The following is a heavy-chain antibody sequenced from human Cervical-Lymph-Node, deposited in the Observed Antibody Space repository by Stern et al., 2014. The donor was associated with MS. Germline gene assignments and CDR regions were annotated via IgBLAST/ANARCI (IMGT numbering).Heavy chain of an antibody. J-gene: IGHJ6*02. Sequence: VQLVQSGAEVKKPGSSVKVSCKASGGTFSSYAISWVRQAPGQGLEWMGGIIPVFNTTTYAQKFQGRVTITADKSTSTAYMELSSLGSEDTAVYYCARNSGTDTYYYYYGMDVWGQGTTVTVSS. CDR2: IIPVFNTT. CDR3: ARNSGTDTYYYYYGMDV. CDR1: GGTFSSYA. D-gene: IGHD1-1*01. V-gene: IGHV1-69*06.